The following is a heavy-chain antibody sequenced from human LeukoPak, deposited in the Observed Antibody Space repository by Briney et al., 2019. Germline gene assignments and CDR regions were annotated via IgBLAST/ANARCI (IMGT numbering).Heavy chain of an antibody. CDR2: VSGSGGGT. V-gene: IGHV3-23*01. Sequence: GGSLRLSCAASGFTFDSYAMNWIRQAPGKGLEWVSTVSGSGGGTYYADDSVKGRFTISRDNSKNTLYLHINSLRAEDSAVYYCAKDRQGSYFDHWGQGTLVTVSS. D-gene: IGHD6-6*01. CDR3: AKDRQGSYFDH. J-gene: IGHJ4*02. CDR1: GFTFDSYA.